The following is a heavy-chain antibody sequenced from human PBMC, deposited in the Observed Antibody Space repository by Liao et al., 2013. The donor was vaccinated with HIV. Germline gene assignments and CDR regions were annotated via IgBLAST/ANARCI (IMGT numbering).Heavy chain of an antibody. Sequence: QVQLQESGPGLVKPSQTLSLTCTVSGGSISSSDYYWSWIRQPPGKGLEWIGYIYYTGTTYSNPSLNSRVTISIDTSKNQFSLKLTSVTAADTAVYYCAREEYYDSSGFDYWGQGTLVTVSS. J-gene: IGHJ4*02. V-gene: IGHV4-30-4*08. CDR2: IYYTGTT. D-gene: IGHD3-22*01. CDR3: AREEYYDSSGFDY. CDR1: GGSISSSDYY.